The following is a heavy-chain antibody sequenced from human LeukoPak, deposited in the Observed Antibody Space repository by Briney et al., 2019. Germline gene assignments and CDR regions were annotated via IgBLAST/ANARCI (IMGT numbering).Heavy chain of an antibody. CDR1: GGSISSNY. V-gene: IGHV4-59*01. CDR2: ISNSGST. J-gene: IGHJ6*03. CDR3: GRDALVGYFSYYYMDV. D-gene: IGHD2-15*01. Sequence: SENLSLICTVSGGSISSNYWTWLRQSPVKGLEWIGDISNSGSTSYNPSLKSRVTISIDTSKNQFSLKLSSVTAADTAVYYCGRDALVGYFSYYYMDVWGKGTTVTVSS.